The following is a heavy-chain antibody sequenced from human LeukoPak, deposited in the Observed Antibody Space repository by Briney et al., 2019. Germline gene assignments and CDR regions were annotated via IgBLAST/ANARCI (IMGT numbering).Heavy chain of an antibody. V-gene: IGHV4-39*07. J-gene: IGHJ4*02. Sequence: SETLSLTCTVSGGSISSSSYYWGWIRQPPGKGLEWIGSIYYSGSTYYNPSLKSRVTISVDTSKNQFSLKLSSVTAADTAVYYCARGDVGYYFDYWGQGTLVTVSS. CDR2: IYYSGST. D-gene: IGHD1-26*01. CDR1: GGSISSSSYY. CDR3: ARGDVGYYFDY.